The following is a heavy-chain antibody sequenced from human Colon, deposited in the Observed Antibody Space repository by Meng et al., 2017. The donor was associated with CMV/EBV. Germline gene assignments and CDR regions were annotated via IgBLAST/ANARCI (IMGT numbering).Heavy chain of an antibody. CDR1: GFAFDDYT. J-gene: IGHJ4*02. CDR3: AKDFCSSTSCYSFDY. Sequence: GESLKISCAASGFAFDDYTMHWVRQAPGKSLEWVSLISWDGGSTYYADSVKGRFTISRDNSKNSLYLQMNSLRTEDTALYYCAKDFCSSTSCYSFDYWGQGTLVTVSS. V-gene: IGHV3-43*01. CDR2: ISWDGGST. D-gene: IGHD2-2*02.